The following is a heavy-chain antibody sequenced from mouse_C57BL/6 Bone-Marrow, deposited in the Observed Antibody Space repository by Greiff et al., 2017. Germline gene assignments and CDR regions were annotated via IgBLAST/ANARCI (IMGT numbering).Heavy chain of an antibody. Sequence: VQLQQSGAELARPGASVNLSCKASGYTFPSYGISWVKRRTGQGLGWIGGLYPRGVNTSYNEKFKGKATLTADKSSSTAYMELRSLTSEDSAVYFCARIVTNLVWGTGTTVTVSS. D-gene: IGHD2-12*01. CDR1: GYTFPSYG. CDR3: ARIVTNLV. J-gene: IGHJ1*03. V-gene: IGHV1-81*01. CDR2: LYPRGVNT.